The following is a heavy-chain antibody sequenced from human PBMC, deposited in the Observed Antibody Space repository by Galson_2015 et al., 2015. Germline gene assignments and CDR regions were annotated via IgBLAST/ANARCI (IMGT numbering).Heavy chain of an antibody. CDR3: ARDLPQPRYGAHDDY. J-gene: IGHJ4*02. Sequence: SVKVSCKASGGTFSSYAISWVRQAPGQGLEWMGGIIPIFGIANYAQKFQGRVTITADKSTSTAYMELSSLRSEDTAVYYCARDLPQPRYGAHDDYWGQGTLVTVSS. D-gene: IGHD4-17*01. CDR2: IIPIFGIA. CDR1: GGTFSSYA. V-gene: IGHV1-69*10.